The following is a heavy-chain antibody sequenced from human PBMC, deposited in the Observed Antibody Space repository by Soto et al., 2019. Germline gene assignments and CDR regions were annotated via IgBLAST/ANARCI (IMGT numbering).Heavy chain of an antibody. D-gene: IGHD3-9*01. J-gene: IGHJ2*01. Sequence: QVQLQQWGAGPLRPLETLSLTCGVSGGSFSGYYWAWIRQSPGKGLEWIGEINDRGSINYHPSLRSRVSISVDTSKNHYSLTLSFVTAADTPVYYCARESHDILTGPPWVWDFDIWGRGTLVTVSS. CDR2: INDRGSI. CDR1: GGSFSGYY. CDR3: ARESHDILTGPPWVWDFDI. V-gene: IGHV4-34*01.